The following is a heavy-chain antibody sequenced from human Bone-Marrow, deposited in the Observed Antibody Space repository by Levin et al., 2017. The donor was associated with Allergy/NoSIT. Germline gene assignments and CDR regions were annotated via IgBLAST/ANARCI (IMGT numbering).Heavy chain of an antibody. CDR3: ARSHSPGIAVAGTGLDY. Sequence: KISCKASGGTFSSYAISWVRQAPGQGLEWMGGIIPIFGTAHYAQKFQGRVTITADESTSPAYMELSSLRSEDTAVYYCARSHSPGIAVAGTGLDYWGQGTLVTVSS. D-gene: IGHD6-19*01. V-gene: IGHV1-69*01. CDR1: GGTFSSYA. CDR2: IIPIFGTA. J-gene: IGHJ4*02.